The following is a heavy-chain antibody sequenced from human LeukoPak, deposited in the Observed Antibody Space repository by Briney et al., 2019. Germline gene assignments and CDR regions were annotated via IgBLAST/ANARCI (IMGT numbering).Heavy chain of an antibody. CDR1: GFTFSDYY. Sequence: GGSLRLSCAASGFTFSDYYMSWIRQAPGKGLEWVSYISSSGSAIYYADSVKGRFTISRDNAKNSLYLQMNSLRAEDTAVYYCAREIPLYYYYDSSGYARWGQGTLVTVPS. CDR2: ISSSGSAI. CDR3: AREIPLYYYYDSSGYAR. J-gene: IGHJ4*02. D-gene: IGHD3-22*01. V-gene: IGHV3-11*01.